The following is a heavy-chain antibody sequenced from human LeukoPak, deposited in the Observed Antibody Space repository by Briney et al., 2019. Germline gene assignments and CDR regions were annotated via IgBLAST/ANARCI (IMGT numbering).Heavy chain of an antibody. CDR3: ARDRSNYYGRSYYMDV. CDR2: ISSSSSYI. Sequence: PGGSLRLPCAASGFTFSSYSMNWVRQAPGKGLEWVSSISSSSSYIYYADSVRGRFTISRDNAKNSLYLQMNSLRAEDTAVYYCARDRSNYYGRSYYMDVWGKGTTVTVSS. CDR1: GFTFSSYS. J-gene: IGHJ6*03. V-gene: IGHV3-21*01. D-gene: IGHD3-10*01.